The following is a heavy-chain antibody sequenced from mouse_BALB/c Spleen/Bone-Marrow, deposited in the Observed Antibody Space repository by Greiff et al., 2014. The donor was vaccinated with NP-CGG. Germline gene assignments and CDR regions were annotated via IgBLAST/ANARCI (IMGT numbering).Heavy chain of an antibody. Sequence: VQLQQSGPELVKPGASVKMSCKASGYTFTSYVVHWVKQQPGQGLDWIGYVNPYNDDTKYNEKFKGKATLTSDKSSITAYMELSSLTSEDSAVYYCARDNYYVFSYWGQGTLVTVSA. D-gene: IGHD2-1*01. CDR3: ARDNYYVFSY. CDR2: VNPYNDDT. CDR1: GYTFTSYV. V-gene: IGHV1-14*01. J-gene: IGHJ3*01.